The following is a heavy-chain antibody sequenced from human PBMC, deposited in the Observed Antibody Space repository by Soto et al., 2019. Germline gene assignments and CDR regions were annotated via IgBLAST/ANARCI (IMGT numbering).Heavy chain of an antibody. CDR3: ARGHEIAARPANGWFYP. CDR2: IYYSGST. V-gene: IGHV4-31*01. Sequence: QVQLQESGPGLVKPSQTLSLTCTVSGGSISGGGYYWSWIRQHPGKGLEWIGYIYYSGSTYYNPSLKILVTVSVDKSKNRFSLKLSSVPAADTAVYYCARGHEIAARPANGWFYPWGQGTLVTVSS. J-gene: IGHJ5*02. D-gene: IGHD6-6*01. CDR1: GGSISGGGYY.